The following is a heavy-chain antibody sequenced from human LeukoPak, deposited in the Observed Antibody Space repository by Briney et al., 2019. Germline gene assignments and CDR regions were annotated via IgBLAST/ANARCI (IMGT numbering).Heavy chain of an antibody. CDR3: ARDSVAVAGDRAFDI. V-gene: IGHV4-59*01. Sequence: SSETLSLTCTVSGGSISSYYWCWIRQPPGKGLEWIGYIYYSGSTNYNPSLKSRVTISVDSSKNQFSLKLSSVTAADTAVYYCARDSVAVAGDRAFDIWGHGTMVTDSS. D-gene: IGHD2-15*01. CDR1: GGSISSYY. CDR2: IYYSGST. J-gene: IGHJ3*02.